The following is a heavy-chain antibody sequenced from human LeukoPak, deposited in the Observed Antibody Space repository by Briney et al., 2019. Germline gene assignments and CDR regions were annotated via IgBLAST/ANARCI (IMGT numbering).Heavy chain of an antibody. CDR3: VTHSSSADY. CDR1: GFTFSIYS. D-gene: IGHD6-6*01. J-gene: IGHJ4*02. V-gene: IGHV3-48*01. Sequence: GGSLRLSCAASGFTFSIYSMNWVRQAPGKGLEWVSYISSSSSTIYYADSVKGRFTISRDNVKKSLYLQMNSLRADDTAIYFCVTHSSSADYWGQGTLVTVSS. CDR2: ISSSSSTI.